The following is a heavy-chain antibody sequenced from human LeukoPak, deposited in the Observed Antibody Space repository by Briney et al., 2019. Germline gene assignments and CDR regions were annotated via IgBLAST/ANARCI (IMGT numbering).Heavy chain of an antibody. V-gene: IGHV1-2*02. CDR1: GYTFTGYY. CDR2: INPNSGGT. CDR3: ARRGMDGSGSYYTFDY. J-gene: IGHJ4*02. Sequence: ASVKVSCKASGYTFTGYYMHWVRQAPGQGLEWMGWINPNSGGTNYAQKFQGRVTMTRDTSISTAYMELSSLRSDDTAVYYCARRGMDGSGSYYTFDYWGQGTLVTVSS. D-gene: IGHD3-10*01.